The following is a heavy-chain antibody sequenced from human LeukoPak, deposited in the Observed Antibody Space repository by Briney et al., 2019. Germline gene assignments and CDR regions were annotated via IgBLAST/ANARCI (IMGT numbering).Heavy chain of an antibody. D-gene: IGHD6-19*01. J-gene: IGHJ6*03. CDR3: AKDQSSSGWYYYYYMDV. CDR1: GFTFSSYA. Sequence: PGGSLRLSCAASGFTFSSYAMSWVRQAPGKGLEWVSAISGSGGSTYYADSVKGRFTISRDNSKNTLYLQMNSLRAEDTAVYYCAKDQSSSGWYYYYYMDVWGKGTTVTVSS. V-gene: IGHV3-23*01. CDR2: ISGSGGST.